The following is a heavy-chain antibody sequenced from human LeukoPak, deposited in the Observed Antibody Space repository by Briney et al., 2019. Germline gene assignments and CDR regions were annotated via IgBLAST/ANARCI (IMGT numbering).Heavy chain of an antibody. CDR3: ARVPGGVAAAGGDY. Sequence: ASVKVSCKASGYTFTSYYMHWVRQAPGQGLEWMGIINPSGGSTNYAQKFQGRVTMTRDTSISTAYMELSRLRSDDTAVYYCARVPGGVAAAGGDYWGQGTLVTVSS. CDR1: GYTFTSYY. V-gene: IGHV1-2*02. J-gene: IGHJ4*02. CDR2: INPSGGST. D-gene: IGHD6-13*01.